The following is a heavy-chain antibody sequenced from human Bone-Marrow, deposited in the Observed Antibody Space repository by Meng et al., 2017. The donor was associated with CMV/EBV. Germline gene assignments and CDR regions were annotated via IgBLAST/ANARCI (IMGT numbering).Heavy chain of an antibody. V-gene: IGHV1-58*01. J-gene: IGHJ4*02. CDR2: IVVGSGIT. CDR1: GFTFTTSA. Sequence: SVKVSCKASGFTFTTSAVQWVRQARGQRLEWIGWIVVGSGITNYAQKFQERVTITTDESTSTAYMELSSLTSEDTAVYYCARAIIVVPAAMILEATYFDYWGQGTLVTVSS. CDR3: ARAIIVVPAAMILEATYFDY. D-gene: IGHD2-2*01.